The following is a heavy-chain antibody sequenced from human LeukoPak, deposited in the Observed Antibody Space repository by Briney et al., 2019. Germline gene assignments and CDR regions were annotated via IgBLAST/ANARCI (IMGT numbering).Heavy chain of an antibody. Sequence: GGSLRLSCAASGLTFSSYGIHWVRQAPGKGLEWVAVIWYDGSNKYYADSVKGRFTISRDNSKNTLYLQMNSLRAEDTAVYYCAKEPYDSSGYSYYYMDVWGKGTTVTVSS. CDR3: AKEPYDSSGYSYYYMDV. V-gene: IGHV3-33*06. CDR2: IWYDGSNK. CDR1: GLTFSSYG. J-gene: IGHJ6*03. D-gene: IGHD3-22*01.